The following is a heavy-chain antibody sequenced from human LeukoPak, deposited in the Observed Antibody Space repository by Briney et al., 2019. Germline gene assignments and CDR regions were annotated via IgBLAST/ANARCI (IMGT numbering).Heavy chain of an antibody. CDR2: ISSSSSYI. V-gene: IGHV3-21*01. D-gene: IGHD6-13*01. J-gene: IGHJ5*02. CDR3: ARRIAAAGNNWFDP. CDR1: GFTFSSYS. Sequence: GGSLRLSCAASGFTFSSYSMNWVRQAPGKGLEGVSSISSSSSYIYYADSVKGRFTISRDNAKNSLYLQMNSLRAEDTAVYYCARRIAAAGNNWFDPWGQGTLVTVSS.